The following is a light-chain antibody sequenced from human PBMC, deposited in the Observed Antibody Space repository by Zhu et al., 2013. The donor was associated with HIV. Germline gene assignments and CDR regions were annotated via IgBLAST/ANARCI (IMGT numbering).Light chain of an antibody. CDR3: QQTHIFIT. Sequence: DIQMTQSPSFVSASIGERVTITCRASQDIRNWLAWYQQKPGKAPKLLIYSSATLQTGVPSRFSGSGSGTDFTLTISSCSLKTAATYYCQQTHIFITFGQGHDWILN. V-gene: IGKV1-12*01. J-gene: IGKJ5*01. CDR2: SSA. CDR1: QDIRNW.